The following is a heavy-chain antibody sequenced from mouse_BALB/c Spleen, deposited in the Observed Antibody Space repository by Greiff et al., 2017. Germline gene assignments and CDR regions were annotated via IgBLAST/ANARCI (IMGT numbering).Heavy chain of an antibody. Sequence: VQLQQSGAELVKPGASVKLSCTASGFNIKDTYMHWVKQRPEQGLEWIGRIDPANGNTKYDPKFQGKATITADTSSNTAYLQLSSLTSEDTAVYYCAPYDYDEWGFAYWGQGTLVTVSA. CDR3: APYDYDEWGFAY. V-gene: IGHV14-3*02. CDR1: GFNIKDTY. D-gene: IGHD2-4*01. CDR2: IDPANGNT. J-gene: IGHJ3*01.